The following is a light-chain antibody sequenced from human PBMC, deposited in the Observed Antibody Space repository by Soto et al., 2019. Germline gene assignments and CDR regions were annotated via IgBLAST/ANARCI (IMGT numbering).Light chain of an antibody. CDR1: QSVSSSY. CDR2: GAS. V-gene: IGKV3-20*01. CDR3: QQYYNWWT. J-gene: IGKJ1*01. Sequence: EIVLTQSPGTLSLSPGERATLSCRASQSVSSSYVAWYQQKPGQAPRLLIHGASSRATGIPDRFSGSGSGTDFALTLSRLEAEDFAVYHCQQYYNWWTFGQGTKVDIK.